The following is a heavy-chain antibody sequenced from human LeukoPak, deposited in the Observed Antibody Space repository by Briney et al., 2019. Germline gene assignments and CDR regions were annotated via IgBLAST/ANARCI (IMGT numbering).Heavy chain of an antibody. J-gene: IGHJ4*02. CDR2: IGRSGTTI. V-gene: IGHV3-11*04. Sequence: GGSLRLSCAASGFTFSDYYMSWIRQAPGKGLEWVSYIGRSGTTIHYADSVKGRFTSSWDNAKKSLYLQMNSLRAEDTAVYYCARSGKIYFDWLLDYWGQGTLVTVSS. CDR1: GFTFSDYY. CDR3: ARSGKIYFDWLLDY. D-gene: IGHD3-9*01.